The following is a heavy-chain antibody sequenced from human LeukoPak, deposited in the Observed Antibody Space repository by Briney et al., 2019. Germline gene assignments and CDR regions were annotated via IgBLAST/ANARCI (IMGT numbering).Heavy chain of an antibody. CDR1: GFTFGDYG. J-gene: IGHJ4*02. V-gene: IGHV3-53*01. CDR2: IYTTGST. CDR3: ARRAGDYSHPYDY. Sequence: GGSLRLSCTTSGFTFGDYGMSWVRQAPGKGLEWVSFIYTTGSTHNSDSVKGRFTISRDSSKNTLYLQMNSLRTEDTAVYYCARRAGDYSHPYDYWGQGTLVTVSS. D-gene: IGHD3-22*01.